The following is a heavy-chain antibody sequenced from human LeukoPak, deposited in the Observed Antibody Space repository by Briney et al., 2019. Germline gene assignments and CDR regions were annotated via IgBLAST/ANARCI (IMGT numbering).Heavy chain of an antibody. V-gene: IGHV1-2*06. CDR3: ARIPYCSSTSCYFPNAFDI. CDR2: INPNSGGT. J-gene: IGHJ3*02. D-gene: IGHD2-2*01. Sequence: ASVKVSCKASGYTFTGYYMHWVRQAPGQGLEWMGRINPNSGGTNYAQKFQGRVTMTRDTSISTAYMELSRLRSDDTAVYYCARIPYCSSTSCYFPNAFDIWGQGTMVTVSS. CDR1: GYTFTGYY.